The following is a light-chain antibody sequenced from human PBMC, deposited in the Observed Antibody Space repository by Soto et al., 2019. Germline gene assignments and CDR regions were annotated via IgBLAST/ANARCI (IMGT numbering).Light chain of an antibody. CDR2: KAS. CDR3: LQYNVYPLS. Sequence: DIQMTQSPSTLSASVGDRVTITCRASQNINRWLAWYQQRPGKAPNLLIHKASTLEVGVPSRFSGSASGTEFTITISSLQPDDFAVYFCLQYNVYPLSFGGGTKVEIK. V-gene: IGKV1-5*03. CDR1: QNINRW. J-gene: IGKJ4*01.